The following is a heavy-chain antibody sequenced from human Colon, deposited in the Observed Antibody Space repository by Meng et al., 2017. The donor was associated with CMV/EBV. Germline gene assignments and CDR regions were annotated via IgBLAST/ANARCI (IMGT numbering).Heavy chain of an antibody. D-gene: IGHD2-2*02. CDR2: TSATGNSA. Sequence: GASLKISCAASGFTFSTHAMSWVRRRPGKGLEWVSSTSATGNSAYYADSVRGRFSISRDNSHDTVYLQMDSLGADDAAVYYCAKGVVECSVTNCFTGYYAMDVWGQGTTVTVSS. J-gene: IGHJ6*02. CDR3: AKGVVECSVTNCFTGYYAMDV. V-gene: IGHV3-23*01. CDR1: GFTFSTHA.